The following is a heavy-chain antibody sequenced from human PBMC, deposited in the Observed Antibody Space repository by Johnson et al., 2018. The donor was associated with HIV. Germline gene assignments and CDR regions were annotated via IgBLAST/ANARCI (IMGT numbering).Heavy chain of an antibody. Sequence: QVQLVESGGGLVKPGGSLRLSCAASGFTFSNAWMNWVRQAPGKGLEWVAVISYDGSNQYYADSVKGRFTISRDNSKNKLYLQMNSLRAEDTAVYYCAREHSRVIYNDAFEIWGQGTMVTVSS. V-gene: IGHV3-30*03. CDR3: AREHSRVIYNDAFEI. CDR1: GFTFSNAW. J-gene: IGHJ3*02. D-gene: IGHD3-16*02. CDR2: ISYDGSNQ.